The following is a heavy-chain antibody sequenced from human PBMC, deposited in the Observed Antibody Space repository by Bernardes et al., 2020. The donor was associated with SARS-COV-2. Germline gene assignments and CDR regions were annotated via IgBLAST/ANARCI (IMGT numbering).Heavy chain of an antibody. V-gene: IGHV3-23*01. CDR3: AKDLSMVRGVTRGEDYFDY. D-gene: IGHD3-10*01. CDR1: GFTFSNHV. CDR2: ISATGRAT. J-gene: IGHJ4*02. Sequence: GGSLRLSCAASGFTFSNHVMSWVRQAPGKGLEWVAGISATGRATYFADSARGRFTISRDNSKNTLYLQMNSLRVEDSAVYFCAKDLSMVRGVTRGEDYFDYWGQGTLVTVSS.